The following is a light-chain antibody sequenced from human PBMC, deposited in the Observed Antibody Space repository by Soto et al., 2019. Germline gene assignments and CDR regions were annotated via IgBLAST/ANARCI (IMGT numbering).Light chain of an antibody. V-gene: IGKV1-33*01. CDR2: DAS. J-gene: IGKJ4*01. CDR3: QHYDNLPLT. CDR1: HNIYNY. Sequence: DIQMTQSPSSLSASVGDRVTIACQASHNIYNYLNWYHQKPGKAPKLLIFDASNLERGVPSRFSGSGYRTHFSLSINNLQPEDVGTYFCQHYDNLPLTCGGGTKVEI.